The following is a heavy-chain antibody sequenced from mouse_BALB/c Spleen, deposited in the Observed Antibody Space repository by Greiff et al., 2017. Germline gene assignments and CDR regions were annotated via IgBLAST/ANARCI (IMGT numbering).Heavy chain of an antibody. CDR3: ARDNDPLYAMDY. CDR2: ISDGGSYT. D-gene: IGHD2-3*01. Sequence: EVQLVESGGGLVQPGGSLKLSCAASGFTFSDYYMYWVRQTPEKRLEWVATISDGGSYTYCPDSVKGRFTISRDNAKNNLYLQMSSLKSEDTAMYYCARDNDPLYAMDYWGQGTSVTVSS. V-gene: IGHV5-4*02. J-gene: IGHJ4*01. CDR1: GFTFSDYY.